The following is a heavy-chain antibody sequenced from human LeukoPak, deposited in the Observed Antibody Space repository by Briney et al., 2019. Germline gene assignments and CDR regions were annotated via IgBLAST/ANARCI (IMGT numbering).Heavy chain of an antibody. J-gene: IGHJ4*02. Sequence: AGGSLRLSCAASGFIFRNYAMSWVRQAPGKGLEWVSAITGSGDTTYYADSVKGRFTNSRDNSKNTLYVEMNTLRAEDTAVYYCAKWGDYDILTGYYVSDFWGQGTLVTVSS. V-gene: IGHV3-23*01. CDR1: GFIFRNYA. D-gene: IGHD3-9*01. CDR3: AKWGDYDILTGYYVSDF. CDR2: ITGSGDTT.